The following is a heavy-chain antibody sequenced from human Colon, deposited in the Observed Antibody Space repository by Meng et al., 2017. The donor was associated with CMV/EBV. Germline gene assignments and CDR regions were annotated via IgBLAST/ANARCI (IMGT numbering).Heavy chain of an antibody. CDR1: GFTFSTYD. CDR3: ARARSPTHFDY. V-gene: IGHV3-13*01. Sequence: GESLKISCTASGFTFSTYDFHWVRQPTGKGLEWVSSIGAVGDTYSIGSVKGRFIISREDAKNSVYLQMNGLRDGDTGLYYCARARSPTHFDYWGQGALVTVSS. CDR2: IGAVGDT. J-gene: IGHJ4*02.